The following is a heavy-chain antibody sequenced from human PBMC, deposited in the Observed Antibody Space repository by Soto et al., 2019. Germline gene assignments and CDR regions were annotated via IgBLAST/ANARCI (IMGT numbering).Heavy chain of an antibody. V-gene: IGHV3-30-3*01. CDR1: GFSFSSYA. CDR2: ISYDGSTK. CDR3: ARGRQAAGYYYFDY. D-gene: IGHD6-13*01. J-gene: IGHJ4*02. Sequence: QVQLVESGGGVVQPGRSLRLSCAASGFSFSSYAMHWVRQAPGKGLEWVAVISYDGSTKYYADSVKSRFTISRDNSKNTLYLHMHSLRAEDKAVYYCARGRQAAGYYYFDYWGQETLVTVSS.